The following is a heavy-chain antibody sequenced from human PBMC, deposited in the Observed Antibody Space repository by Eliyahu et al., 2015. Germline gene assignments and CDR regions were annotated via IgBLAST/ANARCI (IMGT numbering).Heavy chain of an antibody. CDR1: GYSITSGYF. Sequence: TCVVSGYSITSGYFWSWIRQPPGKGLEWIGTIYHTGTTYYNTSLKSRVTVSVDTSKNRFSLRVTSVTAADTAVYYCARGGGYWGQGTLVTVSS. V-gene: IGHV4-38-2*01. J-gene: IGHJ4*02. CDR2: IYHTGTT. CDR3: ARGGGY.